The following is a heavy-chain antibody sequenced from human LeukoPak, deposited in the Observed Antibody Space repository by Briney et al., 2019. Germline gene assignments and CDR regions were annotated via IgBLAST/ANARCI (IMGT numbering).Heavy chain of an antibody. Sequence: PGGSLRLSCAASGFTFSSYEMNWVRQAPGKGLEWVSLISGSGGSTYYADSVKGRFTISRDNSKNTLYLQMNSLRAEDTAVYYCAKRPGSSTNWFDPWGQGTLVTVSS. D-gene: IGHD6-13*01. CDR1: GFTFSSYE. J-gene: IGHJ5*02. CDR2: ISGSGGST. CDR3: AKRPGSSTNWFDP. V-gene: IGHV3-23*01.